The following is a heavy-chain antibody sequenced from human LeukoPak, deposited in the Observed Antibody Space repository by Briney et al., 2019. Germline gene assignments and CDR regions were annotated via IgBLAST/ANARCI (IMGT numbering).Heavy chain of an antibody. CDR3: ARDNYRTNGVCHDDY. J-gene: IGHJ4*02. CDR1: GFTFSSYS. CDR2: ISSSSSTI. Sequence: GGSLRLSCAASGFTFSSYSMNWVRQAPGKGLEWVSYISSSSSTIYYADSVKGRFTISRDNAKNSLYLQMNSLRDEDTAVYYCARDNYRTNGVCHDDYWGQGTLVTVSS. D-gene: IGHD2-8*01. V-gene: IGHV3-48*02.